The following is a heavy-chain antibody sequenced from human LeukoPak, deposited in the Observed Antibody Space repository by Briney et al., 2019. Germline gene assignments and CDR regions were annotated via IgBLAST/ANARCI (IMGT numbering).Heavy chain of an antibody. CDR2: IYSGGST. D-gene: IGHD2-15*01. CDR3: ARDWGYCSGGSCLYYYGMDV. V-gene: IGHV3-66*01. Sequence: PGGSLRLSCAASGFTLSSKYKSWVRQAPGKGLEGVSVIYSGGSTYYADSVKGRFTISRDNSKNTLYLQMNSLRAEDTAVYYCARDWGYCSGGSCLYYYGMDVWGQGTTVTVSS. J-gene: IGHJ6*02. CDR1: GFTLSSKY.